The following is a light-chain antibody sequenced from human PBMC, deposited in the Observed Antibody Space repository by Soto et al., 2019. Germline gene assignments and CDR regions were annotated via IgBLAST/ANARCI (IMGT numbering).Light chain of an antibody. V-gene: IGKV3-11*01. CDR3: QQRSNWPPIT. CDR1: QSVSNY. J-gene: IGKJ5*01. CDR2: DAS. Sequence: EVVLTQSPATLSLSPGDRATLSCRASQSVSNYVAWYQQKRGQAPRLLIYDASNRATGIPARFSGSGSGTDFTLTITSLEPEDFAVYYCQQRSNWPPITFGQGTRLEI.